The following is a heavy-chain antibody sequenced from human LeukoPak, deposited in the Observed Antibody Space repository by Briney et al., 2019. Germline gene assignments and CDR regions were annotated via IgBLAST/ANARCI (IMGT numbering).Heavy chain of an antibody. V-gene: IGHV1-8*01. CDR2: MNPNSGST. CDR1: RYTFASYE. J-gene: IGHJ4*02. CDR3: ARDRVGATDYFDY. Sequence: EASVKVSCKASRYTFASYEISWVRQATGQGLEWMGWMNPNSGSTGYAQKFQGRVTMTRSTSINTAYMELSSLRAEDTAVYYCARDRVGATDYFDYWGQGTLVTVSS. D-gene: IGHD1-26*01.